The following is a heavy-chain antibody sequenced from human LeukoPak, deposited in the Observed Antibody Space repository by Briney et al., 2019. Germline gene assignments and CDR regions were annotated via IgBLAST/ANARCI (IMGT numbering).Heavy chain of an antibody. Sequence: GGSLRLSCAASGFTVSSNYMSWVRQAPGKGLEWVSVIYSGGSTYYADSVKGRFTISRDNSKNTLYLQMNSLRAEDTAVYYCAKEMATIRAFDFWGQGTMVTVSS. J-gene: IGHJ3*01. CDR1: GFTVSSNY. CDR2: IYSGGST. V-gene: IGHV3-53*01. D-gene: IGHD5-24*01. CDR3: AKEMATIRAFDF.